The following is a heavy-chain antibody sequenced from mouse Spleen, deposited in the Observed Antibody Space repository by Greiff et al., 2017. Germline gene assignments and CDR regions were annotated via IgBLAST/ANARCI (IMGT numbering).Heavy chain of an antibody. V-gene: IGHV1-14*01. CDR2: INPYNDGT. D-gene: IGHD2-3*01. Sequence: VQLKQSGPELVKPGASVKMSCKASGYTFTSYVMHWVKQKPGQGLEWIGYINPYNDGTKYNEKFKGKATLTSDKSSSTAYMELSSLTSEDSAVYYCARPYDGYYVAWFAYWGQGTLVTVSA. CDR1: GYTFTSYV. J-gene: IGHJ3*01. CDR3: ARPYDGYYVAWFAY.